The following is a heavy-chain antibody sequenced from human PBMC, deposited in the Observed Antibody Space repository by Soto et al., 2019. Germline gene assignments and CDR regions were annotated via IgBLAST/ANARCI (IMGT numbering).Heavy chain of an antibody. D-gene: IGHD2-2*01. CDR1: GGTFSSYA. CDR2: IIPISETT. J-gene: IGHJ6*02. Sequence: QMQLVQSGAEVKKPGSSVKVSCKASGGTFSSYAISWVRQAPGQGLEWMGGIIPISETTNYAQKFQGRVTSTADESKSTAYMELSSLRSEDTAVYYCARSQGSSTSLEIYYYYYYGMDVWGQGTTVTVSS. V-gene: IGHV1-69*01. CDR3: ARSQGSSTSLEIYYYYYYGMDV.